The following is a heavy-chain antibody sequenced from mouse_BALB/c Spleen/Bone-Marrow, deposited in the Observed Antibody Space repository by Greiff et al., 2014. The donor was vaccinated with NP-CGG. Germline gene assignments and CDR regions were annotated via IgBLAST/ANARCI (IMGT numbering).Heavy chain of an antibody. Sequence: QVQLQQSGAELAKPGASVKMSCKASGYTFTSYWMHWVKQRPGQGLEWIGYINPSTGYTEYNQKFKDKATLTAVKSSTTAYMQLRSLTSEDSAVYYCARDDYGAIAYWGQGTPVTVSA. V-gene: IGHV1-7*01. D-gene: IGHD2-4*01. J-gene: IGHJ3*01. CDR3: ARDDYGAIAY. CDR2: INPSTGYT. CDR1: GYTFTSYW.